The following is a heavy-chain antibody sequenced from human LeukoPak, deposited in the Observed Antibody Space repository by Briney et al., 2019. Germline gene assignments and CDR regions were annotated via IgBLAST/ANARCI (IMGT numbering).Heavy chain of an antibody. CDR1: GYTFTSYG. Sequence: ASVKVSCKASGYTFTSYGISWVRQAPGQGLEWMGWIIAYNGNTNYAQKLQGRVTMTTDTSTSTAYMELRSLRSGDTAIYYCARNHVTISGVVTSTSDSWGQGTLVTVSS. D-gene: IGHD3-3*01. CDR2: IIAYNGNT. CDR3: ARNHVTISGVVTSTSDS. V-gene: IGHV1-18*01. J-gene: IGHJ4*02.